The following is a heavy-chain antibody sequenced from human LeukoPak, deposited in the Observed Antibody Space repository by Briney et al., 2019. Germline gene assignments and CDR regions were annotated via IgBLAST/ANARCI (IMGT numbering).Heavy chain of an antibody. CDR1: GFTFSSYW. CDR2: INSDGGIT. D-gene: IGHD3-16*01. V-gene: IGHV3-74*01. J-gene: IGHJ4*02. CDR3: VRGGVDY. Sequence: GGSLRLFCVASGFTFSSYWIHWVRQAPGKGLVWVSRINSDGGITDYADSVKGRFTISRDNAKNTLYLRMNSLRAEDTAVYYCVRGGVDYWGQGTLVTVSS.